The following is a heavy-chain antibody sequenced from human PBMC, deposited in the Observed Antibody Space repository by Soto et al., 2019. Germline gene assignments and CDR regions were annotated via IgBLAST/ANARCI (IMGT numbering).Heavy chain of an antibody. V-gene: IGHV1-2*04. CDR2: INPNNGGT. CDR1: GYTFSGYY. Sequence: ASVKVSCKASGYTFSGYYIHWVRQAPGQGLEWMGWINPNNGGTNYAQKFQDWVTMTRDTSISTAYMELSRLRSDDTAVYYCAREYSSCYAGRQACSPFDYWGQGTLVTVSS. CDR3: AREYSSCYAGRQACSPFDY. D-gene: IGHD2-2*01. J-gene: IGHJ4*02.